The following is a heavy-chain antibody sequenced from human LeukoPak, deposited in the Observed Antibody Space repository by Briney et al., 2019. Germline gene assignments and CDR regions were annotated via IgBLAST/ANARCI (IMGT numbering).Heavy chain of an antibody. CDR3: AKNADAGRAHYDS. CDR2: LSGGADYI. D-gene: IGHD6-13*01. CDR1: EFTFPGYA. Sequence: GGSLRLSCVASEFTFPGYAMTWVRQAPGKGLEWVSALSGGADYIYYADSVKGRFTTSRDNSKSTLFLQMNSLRVEDTAVYYCAKNADAGRAHYDSWGQGTPVTVAS. V-gene: IGHV3-23*01. J-gene: IGHJ4*02.